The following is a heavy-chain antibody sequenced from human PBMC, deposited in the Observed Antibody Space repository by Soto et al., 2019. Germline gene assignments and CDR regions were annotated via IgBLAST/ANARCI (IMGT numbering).Heavy chain of an antibody. Sequence: SETLSLTCTVSGGAISFYNWNWIRQSPGRGLEWIGYSYSSGSTNYNPSLKSRVTISVDTPKNQFSLKLSSVTAADTAVYYCARDRAYYESSGLYFDYWGQGTLVTVSS. CDR2: SYSSGST. V-gene: IGHV4-59*01. D-gene: IGHD3-22*01. J-gene: IGHJ4*02. CDR3: ARDRAYYESSGLYFDY. CDR1: GGAISFYN.